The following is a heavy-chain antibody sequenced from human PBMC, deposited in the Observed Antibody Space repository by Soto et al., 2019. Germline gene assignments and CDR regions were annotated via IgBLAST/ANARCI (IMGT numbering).Heavy chain of an antibody. CDR3: ARGGGDFDWLATSGGLDY. CDR2: INHSGST. J-gene: IGHJ4*02. CDR1: GGSFSGYY. V-gene: IGHV4-34*01. Sequence: QVQLQQWGAGLLKPSETLSLTCAVYGGSFSGYYWSWIRQPPGKGLEWIGEINHSGSTNYNPSLKSRVTISVDTSKNQFSLELSSVTAADTAVYYCARGGGDFDWLATSGGLDYWGQGTLVTVSS. D-gene: IGHD3-9*01.